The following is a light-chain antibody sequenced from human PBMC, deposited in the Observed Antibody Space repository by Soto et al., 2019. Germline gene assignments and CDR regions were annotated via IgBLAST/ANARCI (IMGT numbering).Light chain of an antibody. CDR3: QKRTDWVT. Sequence: EIVLTQSPGTLSLSPLEIATLSCRASQSVSSYLAWYQQKPGQAPRLLIYEASNRATGIPARFSGSGSGTDFTLTISSLEPEDFAVYYCQKRTDWVTFGGGTKV. CDR1: QSVSSY. J-gene: IGKJ4*01. CDR2: EAS. V-gene: IGKV3-11*01.